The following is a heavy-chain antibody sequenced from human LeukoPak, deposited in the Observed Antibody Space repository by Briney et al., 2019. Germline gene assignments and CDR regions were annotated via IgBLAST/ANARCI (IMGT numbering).Heavy chain of an antibody. CDR2: INGDGSST. D-gene: IGHD1-26*01. Sequence: PGGSLRLSCAATGLTFSTYWMHWVRQAPGKGLVWVSRINGDGSSTSYADSVKGRFSISRDNAENTLYLQVNNLKAEDTAVYYCARSRYSGSSMEYWGQGTLVTVFS. V-gene: IGHV3-74*01. CDR3: ARSRYSGSSMEY. CDR1: GLTFSTYW. J-gene: IGHJ4*02.